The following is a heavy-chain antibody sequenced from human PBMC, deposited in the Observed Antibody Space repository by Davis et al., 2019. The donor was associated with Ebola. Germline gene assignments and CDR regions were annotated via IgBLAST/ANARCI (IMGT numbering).Heavy chain of an antibody. CDR1: GFTFNNYA. V-gene: IGHV3-23*01. J-gene: IGHJ4*02. CDR3: AKDIPSFYDFWSGCFDY. CDR2: ISGTGGST. Sequence: GESLKIPCAASGFTFNNYAMSWVRQAPGKGLEWVSAISGTGGSTYYADSVKGRFTISRDNSKNTVYLQMNSLRAEETAVYYCAKDIPSFYDFWSGCFDYWGQGTLLTVSS. D-gene: IGHD3-3*01.